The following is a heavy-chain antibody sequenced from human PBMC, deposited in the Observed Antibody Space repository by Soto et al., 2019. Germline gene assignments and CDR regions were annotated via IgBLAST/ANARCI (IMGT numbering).Heavy chain of an antibody. Sequence: QVQLVQSGAAVKKPGSSVKFSCKASGGTFGSYAFSWVRQAPGQGLEWMGGIIPVSGAAHYAQKFQGRVTITAHESTGTAYMALSSLSSQETAVYYCATALGCRSTSCTLDYWGQGTRVIVSS. D-gene: IGHD2-2*01. CDR3: ATALGCRSTSCTLDY. V-gene: IGHV1-69*01. CDR2: IIPVSGAA. CDR1: GGTFGSYA. J-gene: IGHJ4*02.